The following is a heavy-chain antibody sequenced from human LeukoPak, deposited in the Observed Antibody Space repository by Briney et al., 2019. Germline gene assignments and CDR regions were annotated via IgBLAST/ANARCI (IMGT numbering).Heavy chain of an antibody. Sequence: GGSLRLSCAASGFSFSNHYMRWIRQAPGKGLEWVANINEDGSNKWHLGSVKGRFTVSRDNARNALYLQMNSLRAEDTAVYYCARGYCSGGSCRNWFDPWGQGTLVTVSS. D-gene: IGHD2-15*01. J-gene: IGHJ5*02. CDR1: GFSFSNHY. V-gene: IGHV3-7*01. CDR2: INEDGSNK. CDR3: ARGYCSGGSCRNWFDP.